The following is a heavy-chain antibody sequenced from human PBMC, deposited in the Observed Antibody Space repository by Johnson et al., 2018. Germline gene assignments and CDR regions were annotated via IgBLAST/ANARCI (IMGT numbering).Heavy chain of an antibody. CDR1: GFTFSSYG. CDR2: IWYDGSNK. J-gene: IGHJ1*01. D-gene: IGHD4-17*01. V-gene: IGHV3-33*01. Sequence: QLVQSGGGVVQPGRSLRLSCAASGFTFSSYGMHWVRQAPGKGLEWVAVIWYDGSNKYYADSVKGRFPISRDNSKNTLYLQMNSPRAEDTAVYYCARADYGDYSGYFQHWGQGTLVTVSS. CDR3: ARADYGDYSGYFQH.